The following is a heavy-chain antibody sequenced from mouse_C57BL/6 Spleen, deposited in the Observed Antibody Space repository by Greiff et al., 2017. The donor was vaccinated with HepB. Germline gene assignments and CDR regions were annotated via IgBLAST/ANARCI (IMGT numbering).Heavy chain of an antibody. CDR2: IYPGGGYT. Sequence: QVQLQQSGAELVRPGTSVKMSCKASGYTFTNYWIGWAKQRPGHGLEWIGDIYPGGGYTNYNEKFKGKATLTADKSSSTAYMQCSSLTSEDSAIYYCARGRGYAMDYWGQGTSVTVSS. V-gene: IGHV1-63*01. CDR3: ARGRGYAMDY. J-gene: IGHJ4*01. CDR1: GYTFTNYW.